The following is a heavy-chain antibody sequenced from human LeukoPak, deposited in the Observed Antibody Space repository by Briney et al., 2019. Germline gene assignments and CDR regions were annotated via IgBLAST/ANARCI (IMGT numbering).Heavy chain of an antibody. Sequence: AAVHVSCQASGYTLLSYGISWVRQAPGQGLEWMGWISAYNGNRNYAQKLQCRVTMTTDTSTSTAYMELRSLRSDDTAVYYCARENGVVYYYYYMDVWGKGTTITVSS. CDR3: ARENGVVYYYYYMDV. CDR2: ISAYNGNR. V-gene: IGHV1-18*01. J-gene: IGHJ6*03. D-gene: IGHD1-1*01. CDR1: GYTLLSYG.